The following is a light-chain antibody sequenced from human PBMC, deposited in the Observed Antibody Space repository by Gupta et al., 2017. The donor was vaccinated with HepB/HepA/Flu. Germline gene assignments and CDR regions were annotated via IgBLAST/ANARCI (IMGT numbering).Light chain of an antibody. CDR1: QSISSY. Sequence: DIQMTQSPSSLSASVGDRVTITCRASQSISSYLNWYQQKPGKAPKLLIYAASSLQSGVPSRFSGSGSGKDFTLTSRLQPEDFATYYCQQSYSTPFTFGHGTKVDIK. CDR3: QQSYSTPFT. V-gene: IGKV1-39*01. J-gene: IGKJ3*01. CDR2: AAS.